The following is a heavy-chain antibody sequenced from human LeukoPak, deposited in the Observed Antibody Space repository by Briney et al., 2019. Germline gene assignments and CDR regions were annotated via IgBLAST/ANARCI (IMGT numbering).Heavy chain of an antibody. J-gene: IGHJ4*02. CDR2: ITGSSSYI. Sequence: GGSLRLSCAASGFTFSTYYMNWVRQASGKGLEWVSFITGSSSYIYYTDSVKGRFTISRDNAKNSLFLQMNSLRDEDTAVYYCARDSTLSNYWGQGTLVTVSS. CDR3: ARDSTLSNY. V-gene: IGHV3-21*01. CDR1: GFTFSTYY. D-gene: IGHD3-16*01.